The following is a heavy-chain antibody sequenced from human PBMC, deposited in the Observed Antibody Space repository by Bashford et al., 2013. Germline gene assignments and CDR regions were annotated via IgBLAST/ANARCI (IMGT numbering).Heavy chain of an antibody. CDR3: AHSTDSSGWYSGDAFDI. J-gene: IGHJ3*02. V-gene: IGHV2-26*01. D-gene: IGHD6-19*01. CDR2: IFSNDEK. Sequence: SGPTLVKPTETLTLTCTVSGFSLSNARMGVSWIRQPPGKALEWLAHIFSNDEKSYSTSLKSRLTISKDTSKSQVVLTMTNMDPVDTATYYCAHSTDSSGWYSGDAFDIWGPRDNGSPSPQ. CDR1: GFSLSNARMG.